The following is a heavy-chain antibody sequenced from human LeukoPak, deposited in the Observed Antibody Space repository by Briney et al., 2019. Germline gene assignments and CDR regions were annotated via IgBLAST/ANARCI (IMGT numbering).Heavy chain of an antibody. CDR2: INPNSGGT. J-gene: IGHJ4*02. CDR1: GYTFTGYY. CDR3: AIGYCSGGSCYAVFDY. Sequence: ASVKVSCKASGYTFTGYYMHWVRQAPGQGLEWMGWINPNSGGTNYAQKFQGRVTMTRDTPISTAYMELSRLRSDDTAVYYCAIGYCSGGSCYAVFDYWGQGTLVTVSS. D-gene: IGHD2-15*01. V-gene: IGHV1-2*02.